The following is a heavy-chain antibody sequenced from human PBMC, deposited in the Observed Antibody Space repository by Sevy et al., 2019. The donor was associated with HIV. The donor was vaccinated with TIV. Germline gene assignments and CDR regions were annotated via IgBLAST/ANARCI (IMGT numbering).Heavy chain of an antibody. CDR1: GITFSSHA. CDR3: ARADYGDYSGEFDY. Sequence: GGSLRLSCAASGITFSSHAIHWVRQAQGKGLEWVTIISYDGSNKYYADSVKGRLTISGDNSKNTLYRQMNSLGAEDTAVYYCARADYGDYSGEFDYWGQGTLVTVSS. CDR2: ISYDGSNK. V-gene: IGHV3-30-3*01. D-gene: IGHD4-17*01. J-gene: IGHJ4*02.